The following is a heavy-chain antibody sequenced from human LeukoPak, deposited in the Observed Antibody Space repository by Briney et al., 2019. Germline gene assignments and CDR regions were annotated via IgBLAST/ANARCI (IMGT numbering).Heavy chain of an antibody. J-gene: IGHJ4*02. CDR2: IYTSGGT. V-gene: IGHV4-4*07. CDR1: GGSISSYY. Sequence: SETLSLTCTVSGGSISSYYWSWIRQSAGKGLEWIGRIYTSGGTDYNPSLKSRVTMSVDTSKNQFSLKLSSVTAADTVMYYCARNGGSGTYYDGSFDYWGQGTLVTVSS. CDR3: ARNGGSGTYYDGSFDY. D-gene: IGHD1-26*01.